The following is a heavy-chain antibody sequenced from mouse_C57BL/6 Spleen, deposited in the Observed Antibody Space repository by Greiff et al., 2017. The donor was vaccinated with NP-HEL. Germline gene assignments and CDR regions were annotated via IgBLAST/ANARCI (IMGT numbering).Heavy chain of an antibody. J-gene: IGHJ2*01. CDR1: GYAFSSSW. CDR3: ARFGNYFDY. Sequence: QVQLQQSGPELVKPGASVKISCKASGYAFSSSWMNWVKQRPGKGLEWIGRIYPGDGDTNYNGKFKGKATLTADKSSSTAYMQLSSLTSEDSAVYFCARFGNYFDYWGQSTTLTVSS. V-gene: IGHV1-82*01. D-gene: IGHD1-1*02. CDR2: IYPGDGDT.